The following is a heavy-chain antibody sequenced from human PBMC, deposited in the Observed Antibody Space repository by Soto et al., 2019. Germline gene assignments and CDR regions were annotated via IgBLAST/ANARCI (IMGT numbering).Heavy chain of an antibody. CDR1: GFTFSSYA. D-gene: IGHD3-22*01. CDR2: ISYEGSNK. J-gene: IGHJ3*02. V-gene: IGHV3-30-3*01. CDR3: ATEIIYDSSGYYHPDAFDI. Sequence: QVQLVESGGGVVQPGRSLRLSCAAAGFTFSSYAMHWVRQAPGKGLEWVAVISYEGSNKYYADSVKGRFTISRDNSKNALYLQMNSLRAEDTAVYYCATEIIYDSSGYYHPDAFDIWGQGTMVTVSS.